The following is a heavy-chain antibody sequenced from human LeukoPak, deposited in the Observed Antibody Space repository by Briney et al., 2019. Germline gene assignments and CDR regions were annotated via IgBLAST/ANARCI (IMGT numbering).Heavy chain of an antibody. Sequence: GGSLRLSCAASGFTFSSYAMSWVRQAPGKGLEWVSAITDSGDRTFYAASVKGRVTISRDNSKNTLNLQMNSLRAEDTAVYYCARGSRITGWSWGRGTLVTVSS. CDR2: ITDSGDRT. D-gene: IGHD3-10*01. J-gene: IGHJ4*02. CDR1: GFTFSSYA. CDR3: ARGSRITGWS. V-gene: IGHV3-23*01.